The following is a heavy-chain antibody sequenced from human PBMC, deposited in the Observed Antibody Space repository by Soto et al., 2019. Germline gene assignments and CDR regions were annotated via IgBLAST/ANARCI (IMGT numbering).Heavy chain of an antibody. Sequence: EVQLVESGGGLVKPGGSLRLSCAASGFTFSSYSMNWVRQAPGKGLEWVSSISSSRNYIYYADSVKGRFTISRDNAKNSLYLQMNSLRAEDTAVYYCARDTYYYGSGSYSPCGQGTLVTVSS. CDR2: ISSSRNYI. J-gene: IGHJ5*02. CDR3: ARDTYYYGSGSYSP. D-gene: IGHD3-10*01. V-gene: IGHV3-21*01. CDR1: GFTFSSYS.